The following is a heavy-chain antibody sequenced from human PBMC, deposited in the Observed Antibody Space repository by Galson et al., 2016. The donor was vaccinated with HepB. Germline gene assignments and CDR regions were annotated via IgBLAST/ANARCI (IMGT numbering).Heavy chain of an antibody. V-gene: IGHV2-5*01. Sequence: PALVKPTQTLTLTCAFSGFSLNTQGECVGWVRQSPGKALEWLALIYWYDDRRHSPSLRDRLTISKDTSKNHVVLTMTNMDPADTGTYYCAHAFFSILTGPFDSWGQGTLVAVSS. CDR1: GFSLNTQGEC. CDR2: IYWYDDR. CDR3: AHAFFSILTGPFDS. J-gene: IGHJ4*02. D-gene: IGHD3-9*01.